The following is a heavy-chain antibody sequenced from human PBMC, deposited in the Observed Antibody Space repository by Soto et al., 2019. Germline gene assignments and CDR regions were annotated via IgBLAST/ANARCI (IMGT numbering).Heavy chain of an antibody. CDR1: GFTFSSYS. V-gene: IGHV3-21*01. J-gene: IGHJ4*02. Sequence: PGGSLRLSCAASGFTFSSYSMNWVRQAPGKGLEWVSSISSSSSYIYYADSVKGRFTISRDNAKNSLYLQMNSLRAEDTAVYYCARTLGYCSSTSCLHYFDYWGQGTLVTVSS. CDR2: ISSSSSYI. CDR3: ARTLGYCSSTSCLHYFDY. D-gene: IGHD2-2*01.